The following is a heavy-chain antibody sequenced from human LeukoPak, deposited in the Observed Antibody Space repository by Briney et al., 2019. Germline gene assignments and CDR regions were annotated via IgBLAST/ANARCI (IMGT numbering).Heavy chain of an antibody. CDR1: GFTFSRHW. V-gene: IGHV3-7*03. CDR2: IKQDGSAK. CDR3: ARDNGWSADF. Sequence: GGSLRLSCAASGFTFSRHWMYWVRQAPGKGLEWVANIKQDGSAKPYVDSVKGRFTISRDNAKNSLFLQMNSLRAEDTAVYYCARDNGWSADFWGQGALVTVSS. J-gene: IGHJ4*02. D-gene: IGHD2-15*01.